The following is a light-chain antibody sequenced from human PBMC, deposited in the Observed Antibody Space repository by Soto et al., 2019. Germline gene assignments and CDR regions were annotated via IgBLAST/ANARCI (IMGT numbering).Light chain of an antibody. V-gene: IGKV1-39*01. Sequence: IQMTQSPSSLSASVGDRFTVTCRASQSVGRFLNWYQQKPGKAPTVLINVASTLRSGVPSRFSGSGSGTDFNLTINSLQPEDFATYFCQQSFTTPLTFGGGTKVDIK. J-gene: IGKJ4*01. CDR1: QSVGRF. CDR3: QQSFTTPLT. CDR2: VAS.